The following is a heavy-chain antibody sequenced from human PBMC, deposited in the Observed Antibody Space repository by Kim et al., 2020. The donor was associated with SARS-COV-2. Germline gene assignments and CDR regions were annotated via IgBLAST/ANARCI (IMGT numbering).Heavy chain of an antibody. J-gene: IGHJ6*02. D-gene: IGHD3-16*01. CDR2: IKQDGSEK. CDR3: ARDREGPGGGKYYYYGMDV. Sequence: GGSLRLSCAASGFTFSSYWMSWVRQAPGKGLEWVANIKQDGSEKYYVDSVKGRFTISRDNAKNSLYLQMNSLRAEDTAVYYCARDREGPGGGKYYYYGMDVWGQGTTVTVSS. CDR1: GFTFSSYW. V-gene: IGHV3-7*01.